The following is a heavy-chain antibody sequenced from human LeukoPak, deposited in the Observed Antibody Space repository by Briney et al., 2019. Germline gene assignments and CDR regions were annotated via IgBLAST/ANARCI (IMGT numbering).Heavy chain of an antibody. V-gene: IGHV3-33*01. D-gene: IGHD3-22*01. CDR1: GFAFGRYA. CDR2: ISFDKTTK. CDR3: VGDVQGREETVVGDY. Sequence: GGSLRLSCAASGFAFGRYAMHWVRQPPGKGLEWVAVISFDKTTKDYGDSVKGRFTISRDNSENKVYLQMNNVRVDDTAVYYCVGDVQGREETVVGDYWGQGTRVTVSS. J-gene: IGHJ4*02.